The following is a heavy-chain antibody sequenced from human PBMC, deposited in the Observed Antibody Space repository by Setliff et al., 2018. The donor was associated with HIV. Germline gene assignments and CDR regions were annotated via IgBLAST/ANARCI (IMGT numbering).Heavy chain of an antibody. CDR2: IIPIVGTA. Sequence: ASVKVSCKASGGTFSKCAINWVRQAPGQGLEWMGGIIPIVGTANYAQKFQGRVTITADEITSTAYMELSSLRSEDAAVYYCARGGPNFYYYYYMDVWGKGTTVTVSS. V-gene: IGHV1-69*13. CDR1: GGTFSKCA. CDR3: ARGGPNFYYYYYMDV. J-gene: IGHJ6*03. D-gene: IGHD1-1*01.